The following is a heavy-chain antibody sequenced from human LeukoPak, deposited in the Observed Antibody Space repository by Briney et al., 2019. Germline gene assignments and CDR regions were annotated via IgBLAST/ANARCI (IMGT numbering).Heavy chain of an antibody. CDR3: ARTPVTTDNWFDP. D-gene: IGHD4-17*01. CDR1: GGSISSGDYY. J-gene: IGHJ5*02. V-gene: IGHV4-30-4*08. Sequence: SQTLSLTCTVSGGSISSGDYYWSWIRQPPGKGLEWIGYIYYSGSTYYNPSLKSRVTMSVDTSKNQFSLKLSSVTAADTAVYYCARTPVTTDNWFDPWGQGTLVTGSS. CDR2: IYYSGST.